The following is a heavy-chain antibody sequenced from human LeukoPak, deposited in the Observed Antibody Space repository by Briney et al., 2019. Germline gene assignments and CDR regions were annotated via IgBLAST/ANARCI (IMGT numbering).Heavy chain of an antibody. CDR2: MRPSNGNT. V-gene: IGHV1-8*01. Sequence: GASVKVSCKASGYTFTNYDNNWVGQAAGQGPEWMGWMRPSNGNTGYAQKFQGRVTMTRNTSINTAYMELSSLRSDDTAVYYCARPPMGVGALEWGQGTLVTVSS. CDR3: ARPPMGVGALE. CDR1: GYTFTNYD. D-gene: IGHD1-26*01. J-gene: IGHJ4*02.